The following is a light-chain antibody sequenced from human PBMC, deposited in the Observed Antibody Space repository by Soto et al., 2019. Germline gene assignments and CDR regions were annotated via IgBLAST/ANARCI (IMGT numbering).Light chain of an antibody. CDR2: GAS. CDR3: QQYNNWPLT. Sequence: EIVMTQSPATLSVSPGERATLSCRASQSVSSNLAWYQQKPGQAPRLLIYGASTRTTGIPARFSGSGSGTDFTITISSLQSEDFAVYYCQQYNNWPLTFGPGTKVDIK. J-gene: IGKJ3*01. CDR1: QSVSSN. V-gene: IGKV3-15*01.